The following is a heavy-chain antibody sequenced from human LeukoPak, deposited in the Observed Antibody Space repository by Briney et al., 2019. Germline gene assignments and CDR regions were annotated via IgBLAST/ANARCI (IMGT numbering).Heavy chain of an antibody. V-gene: IGHV4-61*01. J-gene: IGHJ4*02. D-gene: IGHD5-12*01. CDR1: GGTVSSGSYF. CDR2: IYDSGRT. Sequence: SQTLSLTCTVSGGTVSSGSYFWTWIRQSPGKRLEYVGYIYDSGRTNYNPSLKSRVTISKDTSKNQFSLKLSSVTAADTAVYYCARDRLGGYSYVYWGQGSLVTVSS. CDR3: ARDRLGGYSYVY.